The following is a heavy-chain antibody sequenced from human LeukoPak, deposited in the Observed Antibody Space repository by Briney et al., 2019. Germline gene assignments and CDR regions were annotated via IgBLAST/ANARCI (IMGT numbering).Heavy chain of an antibody. J-gene: IGHJ4*02. Sequence: GGSLRLSCAASGFTFSSYSMNWVRQAPGKVLEWVSSISSSSSYIYYADSVKGRFTISRDNAKNSLYLQMNSLRSEDTAVYYCARVYYHDHSGYYFPPDYWGQGSLVTVSS. V-gene: IGHV3-21*04. CDR3: ARVYYHDHSGYYFPPDY. D-gene: IGHD3-22*01. CDR1: GFTFSSYS. CDR2: ISSSSSYI.